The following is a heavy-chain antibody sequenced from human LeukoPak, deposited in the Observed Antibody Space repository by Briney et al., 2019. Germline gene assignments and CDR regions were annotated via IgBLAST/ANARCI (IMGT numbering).Heavy chain of an antibody. Sequence: SETLSLTCAVYGGSFSGYYWSWIRQPPGKGLEWIGEINHSGSTNYNPSLKSRVTISVDTSKNQFSLKLSSVTAADTAVYYCARRGFYGYNGFDYWGQGTLVTVSP. J-gene: IGHJ4*02. V-gene: IGHV4-34*01. CDR2: INHSGST. CDR1: GGSFSGYY. CDR3: ARRGFYGYNGFDY. D-gene: IGHD5-18*01.